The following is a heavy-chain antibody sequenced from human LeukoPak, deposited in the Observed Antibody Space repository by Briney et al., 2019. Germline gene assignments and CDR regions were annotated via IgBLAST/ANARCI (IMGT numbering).Heavy chain of an antibody. Sequence: GGSLRLSCAASGFTFSSYWMHWVRQAPGKGLVWVSRINSDGSSTSYADSVKGRFTISRDNAKNTLYLQMNSLRAEDTAVYYCARGEDYSGYDNWGQGTLVTVSP. J-gene: IGHJ4*02. V-gene: IGHV3-74*01. CDR3: ARGEDYSGYDN. CDR1: GFTFSSYW. D-gene: IGHD5-12*01. CDR2: INSDGSST.